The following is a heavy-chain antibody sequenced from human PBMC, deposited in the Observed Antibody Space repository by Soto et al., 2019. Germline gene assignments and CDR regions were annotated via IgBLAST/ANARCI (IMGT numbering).Heavy chain of an antibody. CDR3: ARGVSAGVDY. V-gene: IGHV1-8*01. D-gene: IGHD1-26*01. CDR1: GYSFTSLD. Sequence: QVQLVQSGAEVREPGASVKVSCKASGYSFTSLDINWVRQTAGQGLEWMGWMQPSTGRTGYAQKFQGRVTLTRDPSITTAYMELTTLTSDDTAFYYCARGVSAGVDYWGQGTLVTVSA. J-gene: IGHJ4*02. CDR2: MQPSTGRT.